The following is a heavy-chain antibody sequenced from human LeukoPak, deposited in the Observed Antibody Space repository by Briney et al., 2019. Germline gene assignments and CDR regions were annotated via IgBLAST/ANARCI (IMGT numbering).Heavy chain of an antibody. CDR3: TTDRKERQQLDLGY. J-gene: IGHJ4*02. CDR1: GFTFSSYG. D-gene: IGHD6-13*01. V-gene: IGHV3-15*01. CDR2: IKSKTDGGTT. Sequence: GGSLRLSCAASGFTFSSYGMHWVRQAPGKGLEWVGRIKSKTDGGTTDYAAPVKGRFTISRDDSKNTLCLQMNSLKTEDTAVYYCTTDRKERQQLDLGYWGQGTLVTVSS.